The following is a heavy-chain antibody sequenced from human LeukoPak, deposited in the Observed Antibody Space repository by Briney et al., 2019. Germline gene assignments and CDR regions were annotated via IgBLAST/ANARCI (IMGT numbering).Heavy chain of an antibody. V-gene: IGHV1-69*13. J-gene: IGHJ4*02. D-gene: IGHD6-13*01. CDR1: GYTFTSYG. Sequence: GASVKVSCKASGYTFTSYGISWVRQAPGQGLEWMGGIIPIFGTANYAQKFQGRVTITADESTSTAYMELSSLRSEDTAVYYCARDILAAGYYFDYWGQGTLVTVSS. CDR3: ARDILAAGYYFDY. CDR2: IIPIFGTA.